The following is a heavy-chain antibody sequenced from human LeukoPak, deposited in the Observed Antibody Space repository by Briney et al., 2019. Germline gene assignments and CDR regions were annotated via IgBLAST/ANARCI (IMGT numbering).Heavy chain of an antibody. V-gene: IGHV3-7*01. CDR2: IKQDGSEK. Sequence: HPGGSLRLSCAASGFTFSSYWMSWVRQAPGKGLEWVANIKQDGSEKYYVDSVKGRFTISRDNAKNSLYLQMNSLRAEDTAVYYCARVQILIIAAAGPLDYWGQGTLVTVSS. J-gene: IGHJ4*02. D-gene: IGHD6-13*01. CDR1: GFTFSSYW. CDR3: ARVQILIIAAAGPLDY.